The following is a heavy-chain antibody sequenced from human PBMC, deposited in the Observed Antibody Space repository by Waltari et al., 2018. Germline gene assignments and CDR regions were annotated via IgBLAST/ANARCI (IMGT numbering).Heavy chain of an antibody. Sequence: EVRLEDSGVGLVKPGGSLRLSCSAPASTLRSDSMNWVRQAPGKGLEWVSFISSSGAYIYYPDSVKGRFTISRDNAANSLFLQLHSLRADDTAIYYCARELAAPTAFDQWGQGTLVTVSS. CDR2: ISSSGAYI. CDR1: ASTLRSDS. D-gene: IGHD6-6*01. V-gene: IGHV3-21*06. CDR3: ARELAAPTAFDQ. J-gene: IGHJ4*02.